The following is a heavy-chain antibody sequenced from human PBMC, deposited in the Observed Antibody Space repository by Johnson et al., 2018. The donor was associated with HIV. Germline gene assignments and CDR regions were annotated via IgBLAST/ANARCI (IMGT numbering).Heavy chain of an antibody. Sequence: QVQLVESGGGVVQPGGSLRLSCAASGFTFSSYGMHWVRQAPGNGLEWVAFIRYDGSNKYYADSVKGRFTISRDNSKNTLYLQMDSLSAEDTAVYYCAKDQVLPYWGQGTMVTVSS. CDR3: AKDQVLPY. V-gene: IGHV3-30*02. J-gene: IGHJ3*01. CDR1: GFTFSSYG. CDR2: IRYDGSNK. D-gene: IGHD2/OR15-2a*01.